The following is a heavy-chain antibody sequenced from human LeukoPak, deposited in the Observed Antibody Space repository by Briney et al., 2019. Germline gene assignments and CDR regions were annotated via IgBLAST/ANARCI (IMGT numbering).Heavy chain of an antibody. CDR1: GYIFTSYW. D-gene: IGHD6-19*01. V-gene: IGHV5-51*01. CDR2: IYPGDSDT. CDR3: ARRITVTGTNYGMDV. Sequence: GESLQISCKGSGYIFTSYWIAWVRQMPGKGLEWMGIIYPGDSDTRYSPSFQGQVTISADKSICTAYLQWSSLKASDTAMYYCARRITVTGTNYGMDVWGQGTTVTVSS. J-gene: IGHJ6*02.